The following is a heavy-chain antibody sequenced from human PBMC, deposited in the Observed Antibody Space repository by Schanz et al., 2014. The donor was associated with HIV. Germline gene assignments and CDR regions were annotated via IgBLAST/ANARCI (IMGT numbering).Heavy chain of an antibody. J-gene: IGHJ6*02. CDR2: ISYDRRNK. Sequence: QVQLVESGGGVVQPGRSLRLSCAASGFTFSSYGMHWVHQAPGKGLEWVAVISYDRRNKYYADSVKGRFTISRDNSKNTLYLQMNSLRAEDTAVYYCARGSGPYYYYYGVDVWGQGTTVTVSS. CDR1: GFTFSSYG. D-gene: IGHD2-15*01. V-gene: IGHV3-30*03. CDR3: ARGSGPYYYYYGVDV.